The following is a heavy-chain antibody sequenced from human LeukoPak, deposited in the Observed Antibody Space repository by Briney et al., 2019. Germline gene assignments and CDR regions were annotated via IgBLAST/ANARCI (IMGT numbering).Heavy chain of an antibody. Sequence: GGSLRLSCAASGFTFSSYSMNWVRQAPGEGLEWLSYISSSSSIIYYADSVKGRFTISRDTSKNTLYLQMNSLRAEDTAVYYCARDPVGAIGYGMDVWGQGTTVTVSS. V-gene: IGHV3-48*01. CDR1: GFTFSSYS. D-gene: IGHD1-26*01. CDR2: ISSSSSII. J-gene: IGHJ6*02. CDR3: ARDPVGAIGYGMDV.